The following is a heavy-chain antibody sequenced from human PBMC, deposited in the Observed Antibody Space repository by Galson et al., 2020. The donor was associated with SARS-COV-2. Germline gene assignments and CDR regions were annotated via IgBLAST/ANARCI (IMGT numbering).Heavy chain of an antibody. CDR3: ARDRTTVTTFGAFDI. D-gene: IGHD4-17*01. J-gene: IGHJ3*02. CDR2: IIPIFGTA. V-gene: IGHV1-69*13. CDR1: GGTLSSYA. Sequence: VKVSCKASGGTLSSYAISWVRQAPGQGPEWMGGIIPIFGTANYAQKFQGRVTITADESTSTAYMELSSLRSEDTAVCYCARDRTTVTTFGAFDIWGQGTMFAVSS.